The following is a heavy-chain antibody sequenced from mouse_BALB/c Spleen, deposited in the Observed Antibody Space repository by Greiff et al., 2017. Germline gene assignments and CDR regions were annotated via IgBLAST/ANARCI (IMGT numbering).Heavy chain of an antibody. J-gene: IGHJ4*01. CDR3: ARGIYYYGSSHPLEY. CDR2: ISSGGGNT. Sequence: DVKLVESGGGLVKPGGSLKLSCAASGFTFSSYTMSWVRQTPEKRLEWVATISSGGGNTYYPDSVKGRFTISRDNAKNNLYLQMSSLRSEDTALYYCARGIYYYGSSHPLEYWGQGTSVTVSS. CDR1: GFTFSSYT. V-gene: IGHV5-9*03. D-gene: IGHD1-1*01.